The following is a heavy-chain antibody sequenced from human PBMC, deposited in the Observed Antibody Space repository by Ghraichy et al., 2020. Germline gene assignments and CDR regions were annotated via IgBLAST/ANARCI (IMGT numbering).Heavy chain of an antibody. CDR3: ARDFLPGYSSSWPYYFDY. CDR2: IKQDGSEK. J-gene: IGHJ4*02. D-gene: IGHD6-13*01. V-gene: IGHV3-7*01. CDR1: GFTFSSYW. Sequence: GGSLRLSCAASGFTFSSYWMSWVRQAPGKGLEWVANIKQDGSEKYYVDSVKGRFTISRDNAKNSLYLQMNSLRAEDTAVYYCARDFLPGYSSSWPYYFDYWGQGTLVTVSS.